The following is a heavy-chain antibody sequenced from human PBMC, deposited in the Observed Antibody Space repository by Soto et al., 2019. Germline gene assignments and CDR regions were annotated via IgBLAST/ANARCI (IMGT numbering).Heavy chain of an antibody. CDR3: ARDLGYCSSTSCAAVDYYYGMDV. J-gene: IGHJ6*02. D-gene: IGHD2-2*01. CDR2: ISSSSSTI. Sequence: GGSLRLSCAASGFTFSSYSMNWVRQAPGKGLEWVSYISSSSSTIYYPDSVKGRFTISRDNAKNSLYLQMNSLRDEDTAVYYCARDLGYCSSTSCAAVDYYYGMDVWGQGTTVTVSS. V-gene: IGHV3-48*02. CDR1: GFTFSSYS.